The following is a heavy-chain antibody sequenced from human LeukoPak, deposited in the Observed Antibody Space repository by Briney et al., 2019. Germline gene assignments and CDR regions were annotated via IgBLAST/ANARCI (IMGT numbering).Heavy chain of an antibody. D-gene: IGHD2-21*01. CDR2: ISSGGTTI. CDR3: GAGRQVVAPFDI. CDR1: RFTFNSYD. V-gene: IGHV3-48*03. J-gene: IGHJ3*02. Sequence: GGSLRLSCAVSRFTFNSYDLYWVRQAPGKGLEWVSYISSGGTTIKYADSVKGQFTISRDDAKKSLYLQMNSLRAEDTAIYYCGAGRQVVAPFDIWGQGTLVTVSS.